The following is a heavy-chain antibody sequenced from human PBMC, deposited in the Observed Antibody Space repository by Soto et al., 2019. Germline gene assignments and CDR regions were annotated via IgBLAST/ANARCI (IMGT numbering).Heavy chain of an antibody. V-gene: IGHV5-51*01. D-gene: IGHD6-13*01. CDR2: IYPDDSDT. Sequence: PGESLKISCKGSGYDFSIYWIGWVRQMPGKGLEWVGIIYPDDSDTRYSPSFQGQITISADKFISTAYLQWSSLKASDTAMYYCARLFNPGSAAGLDYWGQGALVTVSS. CDR1: GYDFSIYW. CDR3: ARLFNPGSAAGLDY. J-gene: IGHJ4*02.